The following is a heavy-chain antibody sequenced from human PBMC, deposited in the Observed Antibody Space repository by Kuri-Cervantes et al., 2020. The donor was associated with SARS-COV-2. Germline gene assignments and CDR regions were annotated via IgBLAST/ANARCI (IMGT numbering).Heavy chain of an antibody. Sequence: GESLKISCAASGFIFSSYDMSWVRQAPGKGLEWVSVISASGGTTYYTDSVKSRFTISRDNSNNTLYLQMTSLRADDTAVYFCVKAYYDFWSVYLGTSTQSYGLDVWGQGTTVTVSS. J-gene: IGHJ6*02. D-gene: IGHD3-3*01. V-gene: IGHV3-23*01. CDR1: GFIFSSYD. CDR3: VKAYYDFWSVYLGTSTQSYGLDV. CDR2: ISASGGTT.